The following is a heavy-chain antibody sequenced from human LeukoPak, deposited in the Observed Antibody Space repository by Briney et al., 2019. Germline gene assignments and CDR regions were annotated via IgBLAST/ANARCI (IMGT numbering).Heavy chain of an antibody. CDR1: GGSFSGYY. CDR2: INHSGST. Sequence: SETLCLTCAVYGGSFSGYYWSWIRQPPGKGLEWIGEINHSGSTNYNPSLKSRVTISVDTSKNQFSLKLSSVTAADTAVYYCARHVPIYDFWSGYSPGYFDYWGQGTLVTVSS. J-gene: IGHJ4*02. D-gene: IGHD3-3*01. V-gene: IGHV4-34*01. CDR3: ARHVPIYDFWSGYSPGYFDY.